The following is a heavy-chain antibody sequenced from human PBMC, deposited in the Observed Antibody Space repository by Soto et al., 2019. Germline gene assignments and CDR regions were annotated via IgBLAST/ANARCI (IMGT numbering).Heavy chain of an antibody. CDR3: TREQTSTVVTQ. CDR2: VYYSGST. J-gene: IGHJ4*02. CDR1: GGSMSNYY. Sequence: PSEILSLTCTVSGGSMSNYYWSWIRQPPGKGLEWIGCVYYSGSTNYNPSLESRVTISVDTSKNQFSLKLSSVTAADTAVYYCTREQTSTVVTQWGQGTLVTVSS. V-gene: IGHV4-59*01. D-gene: IGHD4-17*01.